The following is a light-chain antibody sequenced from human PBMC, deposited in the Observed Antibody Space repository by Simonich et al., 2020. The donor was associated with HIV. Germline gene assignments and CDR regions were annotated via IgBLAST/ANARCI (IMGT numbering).Light chain of an antibody. CDR2: WAS. CDR1: QSVLYSSNNKNY. CDR3: QQYYITSIT. V-gene: IGKV4-1*01. J-gene: IGKJ5*01. Sequence: DIVMTQSPDSLAVSPGERATIGCKSSQSVLYSSNNKNYLAWYQQKPGQPPKLLIYWASTRESGVPDRFSGSGSGTDFTLTINSLQAEDVAVYYCQQYYITSITFGQGTRLEIK.